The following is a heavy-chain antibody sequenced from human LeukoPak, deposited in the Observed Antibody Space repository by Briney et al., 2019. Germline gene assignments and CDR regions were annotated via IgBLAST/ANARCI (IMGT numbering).Heavy chain of an antibody. Sequence: SQTLSLTCTVSGGSISSGDYYWRWIRQPPGKGLERIGYIYYSGSTYYNPSLKSRVTISVDTSKNQFSLKLSSVTAADTAVYYCARDREDCSSTSCLPRFDYWGQGTLVTVSS. J-gene: IGHJ4*02. D-gene: IGHD2-2*01. V-gene: IGHV4-30-4*08. CDR3: ARDREDCSSTSCLPRFDY. CDR2: IYYSGST. CDR1: GGSISSGDYY.